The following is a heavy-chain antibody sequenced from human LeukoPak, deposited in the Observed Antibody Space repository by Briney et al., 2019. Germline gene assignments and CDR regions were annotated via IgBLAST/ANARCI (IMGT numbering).Heavy chain of an antibody. V-gene: IGHV3-48*04. Sequence: PGGSLRLSCAASGFTFSRYSLNWLRQASGKGPEWLSYISSTGNTVYYGDSVEGRFTISRDNAKNALYLQMNSLRAEDTAVYYCATAGHPAYDFWSGFASYFDHWGQGALVTVSS. CDR1: GFTFSRYS. CDR2: ISSTGNTV. CDR3: ATAGHPAYDFWSGFASYFDH. J-gene: IGHJ4*02. D-gene: IGHD3-3*01.